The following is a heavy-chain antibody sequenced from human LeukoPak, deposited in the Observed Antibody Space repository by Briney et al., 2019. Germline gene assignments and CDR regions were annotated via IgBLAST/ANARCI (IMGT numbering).Heavy chain of an antibody. D-gene: IGHD6-13*01. CDR1: GGTFSSYA. CDR3: ARVIGIAAAGTYYYYYGMDV. CDR2: IIPIFGTA. J-gene: IGHJ6*02. V-gene: IGHV1-69*05. Sequence: GSSVKVSCKASGGTFSSYAISWVRQAPGQGLEWMGGIIPIFGTANYAQKFQGRVTITTDESTSTAYMELSSLRSEDTAVYYCARVIGIAAAGTYYYYYGMDVWGQGTTVTVSS.